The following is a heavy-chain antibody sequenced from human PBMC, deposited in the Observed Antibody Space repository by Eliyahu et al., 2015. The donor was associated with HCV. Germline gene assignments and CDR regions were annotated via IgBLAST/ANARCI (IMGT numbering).Heavy chain of an antibody. J-gene: IGHJ6*02. V-gene: IGHV2-70*01. CDR1: GFSLSTSGMC. CDR2: IDWDDDK. Sequence: QVTLRESGPALVKPTQTLTLTCTFSGFSLSTSGMCVSWIRQPPGKALEWLALIDWDDDKYYSTSLKTRLTISKDTSKNQVVLTMTNMDPVDTATYYCARMTGDGWCYYYGMDVWGQGTTVTVSS. D-gene: IGHD7-27*01. CDR3: ARMTGDGWCYYYGMDV.